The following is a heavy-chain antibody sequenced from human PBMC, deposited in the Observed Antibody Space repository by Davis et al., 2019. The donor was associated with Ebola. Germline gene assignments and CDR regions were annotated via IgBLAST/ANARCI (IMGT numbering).Heavy chain of an antibody. CDR2: ISSSSSTL. CDR3: ARDSPGVAASFDY. D-gene: IGHD6-13*01. J-gene: IGHJ4*02. CDR1: GFTFSRYS. V-gene: IGHV3-48*02. Sequence: GGSLRLSCVASGFTFSRYSMNWVRQAPGKGLEWVSYISSSSSTLYYADSVRGRFIISRDSAKSSVSLQLNSLRDEDTAVYYCARDSPGVAASFDYWGQGTLVTVSS.